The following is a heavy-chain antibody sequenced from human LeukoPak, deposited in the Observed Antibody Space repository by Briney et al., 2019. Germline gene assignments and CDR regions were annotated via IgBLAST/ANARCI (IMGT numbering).Heavy chain of an antibody. CDR2: ISFSGSTI. Sequence: PGGSLRLSCAASGFTFSSYEMHWVRQAPGKGLEWVSYISFSGSTIYYADSVKGRFTISRDNAKNSLYLQMNSLRAEDAAVYYCAKAPVTTCSGAYCYPFDYWGQGTLVTVSS. CDR3: AKAPVTTCSGAYCYPFDY. V-gene: IGHV3-48*03. J-gene: IGHJ4*02. CDR1: GFTFSSYE. D-gene: IGHD2-15*01.